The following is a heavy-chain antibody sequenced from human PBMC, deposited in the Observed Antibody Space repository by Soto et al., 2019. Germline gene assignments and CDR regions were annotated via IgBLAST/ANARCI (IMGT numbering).Heavy chain of an antibody. Sequence: SEALSLTCTVSGGSISSYYWSWIRQPPGKGLEWIGYIYYSGSTNYNPSLKSRVTISVDTSKNQFSLKLSSVTAADTAVYYCARDKGDYGSGSYWFDPWGQGTLVTVSS. J-gene: IGHJ5*02. CDR2: IYYSGST. CDR1: GGSISSYY. CDR3: ARDKGDYGSGSYWFDP. D-gene: IGHD3-10*01. V-gene: IGHV4-59*01.